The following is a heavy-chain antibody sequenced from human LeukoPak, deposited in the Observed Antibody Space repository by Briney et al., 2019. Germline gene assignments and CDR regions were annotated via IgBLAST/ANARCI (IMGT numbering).Heavy chain of an antibody. CDR2: ISHTSDSI. J-gene: IGHJ4*02. Sequence: GGSLRLSCVASGFTFRIYGMNWIRQAPGKGPEWVSYISHTSDSILYADSVKGRFTMSRDNAKKSLYLQMNSLRAEDSAVYYCARATRDGYDYWGQGTLVTVSS. D-gene: IGHD5-24*01. CDR1: GFTFRIYG. V-gene: IGHV3-48*01. CDR3: ARATRDGYDY.